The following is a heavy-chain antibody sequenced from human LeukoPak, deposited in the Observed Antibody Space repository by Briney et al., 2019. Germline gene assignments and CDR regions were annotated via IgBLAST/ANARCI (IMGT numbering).Heavy chain of an antibody. CDR2: MNPNSGHT. Sequence: ASVKVSCTASGGTFSSYAISWVRQATGQGLEWMGWMNPNSGHTGYAQKFQGRVTMTRNTSISTAYMELSSLRSEDTAVYYCARVRGSYYYYGMDVWGQGTTVTVSS. V-gene: IGHV1-8*02. CDR3: ARVRGSYYYYGMDV. D-gene: IGHD2-15*01. CDR1: GGTFSSYA. J-gene: IGHJ6*02.